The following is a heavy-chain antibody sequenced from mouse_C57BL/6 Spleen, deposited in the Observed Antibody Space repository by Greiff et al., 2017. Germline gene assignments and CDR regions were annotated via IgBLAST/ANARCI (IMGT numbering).Heavy chain of an antibody. CDR3: ASNCEAWFAY. CDR1: GFTFSDYG. V-gene: IGHV5-17*01. J-gene: IGHJ3*01. CDR2: ISSGSSTI. D-gene: IGHD4-1*01. Sequence: EVQVVESGGGLVKPGGSLKLSCAASGFTFSDYGMHWVRQAPEKGLEWVAYISSGSSTIYYADTVKGRFTISRDNAKNTLFLQMTSLRSEDTAMYYCASNCEAWFAYWGQGTLVTVSA.